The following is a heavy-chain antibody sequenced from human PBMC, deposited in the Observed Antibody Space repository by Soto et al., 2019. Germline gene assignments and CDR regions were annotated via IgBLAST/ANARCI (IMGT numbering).Heavy chain of an antibody. CDR1: GGSISSSSYY. J-gene: IGHJ2*01. CDR3: ARSFTHPEWLATHWYFDL. D-gene: IGHD6-19*01. Sequence: QLQLQESGPGLVKPSETLSLTCTVSGGSISSSSYYWGWIRQPPGKGLEWIGSIYYSGSTYYNPSLKSRVTISVDTSKNQFSLKLSSVTAADAAVYYCARSFTHPEWLATHWYFDLWGRGTLVTVSS. CDR2: IYYSGST. V-gene: IGHV4-39*01.